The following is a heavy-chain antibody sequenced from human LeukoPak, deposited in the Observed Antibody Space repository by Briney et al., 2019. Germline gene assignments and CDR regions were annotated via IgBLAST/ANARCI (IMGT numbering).Heavy chain of an antibody. Sequence: GGSLRLSCAASGFTFSSYGMHWVRQAPGKGLEWVAVISYDGSNKYYADSVKGRFTISRDNSKNTLYLQMNSLRAEDTAVYYSPKGGCSGGSCHYGMDVWGQGTTVTVSS. CDR1: GFTFSSYG. CDR2: ISYDGSNK. D-gene: IGHD2-15*01. J-gene: IGHJ6*02. V-gene: IGHV3-30*18. CDR3: PKGGCSGGSCHYGMDV.